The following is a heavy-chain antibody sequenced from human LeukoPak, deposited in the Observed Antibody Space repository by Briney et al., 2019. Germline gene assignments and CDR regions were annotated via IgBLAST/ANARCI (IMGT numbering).Heavy chain of an antibody. CDR1: GGSISSSSYY. D-gene: IGHD1-1*01. CDR3: ARDNWEFTGWNDLDAFDI. V-gene: IGHV4-39*02. J-gene: IGHJ3*02. CDR2: IYYSGST. Sequence: SETLSLTCTVSGGSISSSSYYWGWIRQPPGKGLEWIGSIYYSGSTYYNPSLKSRVTISVDTSKNQFSLKLSSVTAADTAVYYCARDNWEFTGWNDLDAFDIWGQGTMVTVSS.